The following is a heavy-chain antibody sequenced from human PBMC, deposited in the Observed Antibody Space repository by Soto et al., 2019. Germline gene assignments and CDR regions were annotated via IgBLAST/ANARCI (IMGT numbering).Heavy chain of an antibody. D-gene: IGHD2-2*01. J-gene: IGHJ4*02. CDR1: GFTFSSYG. Sequence: QVQLVESGGGVVQPGRSLRLSCAASGFTFSSYGMHWVRQAPGKGLEWVAVIWYDGSNKYYADSVKGRFTISRDNSKNTLYLHMNSLRAEDTAVYYCARVGPAAIVPAGWGQGTLVTVSS. CDR3: ARVGPAAIVPAG. CDR2: IWYDGSNK. V-gene: IGHV3-33*01.